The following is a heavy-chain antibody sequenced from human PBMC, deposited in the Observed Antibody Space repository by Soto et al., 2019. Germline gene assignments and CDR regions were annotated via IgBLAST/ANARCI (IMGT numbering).Heavy chain of an antibody. CDR1: GGSFSGHY. J-gene: IGHJ6*03. V-gene: IGHV4-34*01. Sequence: SEILSLTCAVYGGSFSGHYCRWIRQPPGKGLEWIGEINHSGSTNYNPSLKSRVTISVDTSKNQFSLKLSSVTAADTVVYYCARARDYYYYYMDVWGKGTTVTVSS. CDR2: INHSGST. CDR3: ARARDYYYYYMDV.